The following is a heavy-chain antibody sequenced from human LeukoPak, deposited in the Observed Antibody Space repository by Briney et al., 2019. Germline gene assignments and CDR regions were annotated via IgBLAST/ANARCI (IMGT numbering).Heavy chain of an antibody. J-gene: IGHJ4*02. CDR1: GFTFSDYY. CDR2: INWNGGST. Sequence: GGSLRLSCAASGFTFSDYYMSWIRQAPGKGLEWVSGINWNGGSTGYADSVKGRFTISRDNAKNSLYLQMNSLRADDTAVYYCARDSSMLRGPLVIYYFDFWGQGTLVTVSS. V-gene: IGHV3-20*04. D-gene: IGHD3-10*01. CDR3: ARDSSMLRGPLVIYYFDF.